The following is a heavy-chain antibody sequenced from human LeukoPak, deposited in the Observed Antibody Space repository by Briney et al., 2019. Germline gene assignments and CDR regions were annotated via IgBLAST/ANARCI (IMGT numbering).Heavy chain of an antibody. CDR2: IYPGDSDT. CDR3: VRLLAGGIAAAGFDY. Sequence: GESLKISCKGSGYSFTSYWIGWVRQMPGKGLEWMGIIYPGDSDTRYSPSFQGQVTISADKSISTAYLQWSSLKASDTAMYYCVRLLAGGIAAAGFDYWGQGTLVTVSS. J-gene: IGHJ4*02. D-gene: IGHD6-13*01. CDR1: GYSFTSYW. V-gene: IGHV5-51*01.